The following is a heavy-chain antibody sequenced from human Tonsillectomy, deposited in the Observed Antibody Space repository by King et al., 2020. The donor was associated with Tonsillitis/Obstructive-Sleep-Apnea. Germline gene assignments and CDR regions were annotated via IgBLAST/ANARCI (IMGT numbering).Heavy chain of an antibody. Sequence: VQLVESGGGLVQPGGSLRLSCAASGFTFSSYSMNWVRQAPGRGLEWISYITNSGTTISYADSVRGRFTFSRDNAKNSLYLQMNSLRDEDTAVYYCVIDESWAFDYWGQGTLVTVSS. CDR3: VIDESWAFDY. CDR1: GFTFSSYS. D-gene: IGHD1-26*01. V-gene: IGHV3-48*02. CDR2: ITNSGTTI. J-gene: IGHJ4*02.